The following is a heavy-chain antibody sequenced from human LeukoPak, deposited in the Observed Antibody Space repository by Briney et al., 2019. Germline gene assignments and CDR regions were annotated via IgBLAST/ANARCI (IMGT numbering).Heavy chain of an antibody. CDR3: ARAKPKNMVRGLIMRRESRYYFDY. CDR2: IYYSGST. Sequence: SETLSLTCTVSGGSISNYYWSWIRQPPGKGLEWIGYIYYSGSTNYNPSLKGRVIISVDTSKNQVSLKLSSVSTADTAVYYCARAKPKNMVRGLIMRRESRYYFDYWGQGTLVTVSS. J-gene: IGHJ4*02. CDR1: GGSISNYY. V-gene: IGHV4-59*01. D-gene: IGHD3-10*01.